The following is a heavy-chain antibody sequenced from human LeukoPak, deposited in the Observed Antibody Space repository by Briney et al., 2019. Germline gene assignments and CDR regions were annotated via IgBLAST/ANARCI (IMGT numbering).Heavy chain of an antibody. D-gene: IGHD6-19*01. CDR1: GYSFTSYW. J-gene: IGHJ5*02. V-gene: IGHV5-51*01. Sequence: GESLKISCKGSGYSFTSYWIGWVRQMPGKGLEWMGIIYPGDSDTRYSPSFQGQVTISADKSISTAYLQWSSLKASDTAMYYCARLVRRGYSSGRSSFWASNWFDPWGQGTLVTVSS. CDR3: ARLVRRGYSSGRSSFWASNWFDP. CDR2: IYPGDSDT.